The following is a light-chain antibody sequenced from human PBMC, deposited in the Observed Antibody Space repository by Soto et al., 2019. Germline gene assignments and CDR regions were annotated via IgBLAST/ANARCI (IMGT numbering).Light chain of an antibody. J-gene: IGLJ1*01. Sequence: QSALTQPRSVSGSPGQSVTISCTGTSSDIGGYNYVSWYQQYPGKAPKLMIYDVSKRPSGVPDRFSGSKSGNTASLTISGLQAEDEADSYCYSYAGSYTFFVFGTGTELTVL. V-gene: IGLV2-11*01. CDR1: SSDIGGYNY. CDR3: YSYAGSYTFFV. CDR2: DVS.